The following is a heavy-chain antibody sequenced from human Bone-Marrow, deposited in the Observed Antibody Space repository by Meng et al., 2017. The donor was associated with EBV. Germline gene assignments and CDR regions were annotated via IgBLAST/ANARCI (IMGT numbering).Heavy chain of an antibody. CDR3: ARAHDSSGYYPLT. CDR2: INTNTGNP. J-gene: IGHJ5*02. Sequence: QVHPVQSGSELKKPWASVNVSCKASASPFTYSTMNWVRQSPGQWLAWLGSINTNTGNPTYAQGFTGRFVFSLDTSVSTAYLQISSLKAEDTAVYYCARAHDSSGYYPLTWGQGTLVTVSS. CDR1: ASPFTYST. V-gene: IGHV7-4-1*02. D-gene: IGHD3-22*01.